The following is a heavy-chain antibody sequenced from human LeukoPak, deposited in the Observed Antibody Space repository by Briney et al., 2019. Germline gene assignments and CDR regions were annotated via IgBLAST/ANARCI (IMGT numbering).Heavy chain of an antibody. CDR3: TTSPYARLDY. Sequence: GGSLRLSCAASGFTFSDYYMSWIRQAPGKGLEWVGRIKSKTAGGTTDYAAPVKGRFTISRDDSKDTLYLQMNSLETEDTAVYYCTTSPYARLDYWGQGTLVTVSS. CDR1: GFTFSDYY. D-gene: IGHD6-6*01. V-gene: IGHV3-15*01. J-gene: IGHJ4*02. CDR2: IKSKTAGGTT.